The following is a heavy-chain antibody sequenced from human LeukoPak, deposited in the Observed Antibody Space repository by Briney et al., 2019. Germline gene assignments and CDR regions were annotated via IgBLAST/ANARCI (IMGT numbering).Heavy chain of an antibody. Sequence: PGGSLRLSCAASGVTFSSYSMNWVRQAPGKGLEGVSSISSSSSYIYYAHSVKGRFTISRDNAKNSLSLQMNSLRAEDTAVYYCARVGSWQPLDWGQGTLVTVSS. J-gene: IGHJ4*02. CDR1: GVTFSSYS. V-gene: IGHV3-21*01. CDR3: ARVGSWQPLD. CDR2: ISSSSSYI. D-gene: IGHD5-12*01.